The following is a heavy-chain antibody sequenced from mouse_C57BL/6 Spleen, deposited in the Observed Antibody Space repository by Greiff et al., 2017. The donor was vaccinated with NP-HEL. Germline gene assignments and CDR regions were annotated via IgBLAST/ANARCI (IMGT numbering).Heavy chain of an antibody. CDR1: GYTFTSYW. CDR2: IHPNSGST. V-gene: IGHV1-64*01. Sequence: QVQLQQPGAELVKPGASVKLSCKASGYTFTSYWMHWVKQRPGQGLEWIGMIHPNSGSTNYNEKFKSKATLTVDKSSSTAYMQLRSLTSEDSAVYYCAKGSYYVSSPDYWGQGTTLTVSS. D-gene: IGHD1-1*01. J-gene: IGHJ2*01. CDR3: AKGSYYVSSPDY.